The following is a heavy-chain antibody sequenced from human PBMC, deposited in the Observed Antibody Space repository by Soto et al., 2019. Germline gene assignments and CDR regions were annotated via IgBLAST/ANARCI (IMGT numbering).Heavy chain of an antibody. V-gene: IGHV3-30*18. CDR1: GFTFSGYV. CDR2: ISYDGNNK. J-gene: IGHJ6*02. Sequence: GGSLRLSCAASGFTFSGYVMHWVRQSPGKGLEWVAVISYDGNNKYYADSVKGRFTISRDNSKNTLYLQMNSLRAEDTAVYYCAKGGQLWTNYYYYGMDVWGQGTTVTVSS. D-gene: IGHD5-18*01. CDR3: AKGGQLWTNYYYYGMDV.